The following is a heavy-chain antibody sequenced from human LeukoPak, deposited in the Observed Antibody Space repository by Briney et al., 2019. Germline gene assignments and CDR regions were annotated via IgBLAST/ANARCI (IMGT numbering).Heavy chain of an antibody. CDR3: ARAGRWLQPESKNWFDP. D-gene: IGHD5-24*01. CDR1: GYTFTGYY. Sequence: ASVKVSCKASGYTFTGYYMHWVRQAPGQGLEWMGRINPNSGGANYAQKFQGRVTMTRDTSISTAYMELSRLRSDDTAVYYCARAGRWLQPESKNWFDPWGQGTLVTVSS. CDR2: INPNSGGA. J-gene: IGHJ5*02. V-gene: IGHV1-2*06.